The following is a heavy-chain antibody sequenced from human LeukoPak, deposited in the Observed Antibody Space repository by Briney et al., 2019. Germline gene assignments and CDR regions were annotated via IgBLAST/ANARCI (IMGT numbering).Heavy chain of an antibody. D-gene: IGHD2-21*02. CDR3: PRHDFASPFDY. Sequence: PGGSLRLSCAPSGFTFSTSWMSWVRQAPGKGLEWVANIKQDGSERYYVGSVKGRFTISRDNAKNSLYLQMNSLRAEDTAVYYCPRHDFASPFDYWGQGILVTVSS. CDR2: IKQDGSER. V-gene: IGHV3-7*01. J-gene: IGHJ4*02. CDR1: GFTFSTSW.